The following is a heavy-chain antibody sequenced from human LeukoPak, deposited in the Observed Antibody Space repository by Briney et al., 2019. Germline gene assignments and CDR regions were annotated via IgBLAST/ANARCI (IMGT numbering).Heavy chain of an antibody. J-gene: IGHJ4*02. CDR3: GSDGSGSPDY. CDR1: GITFSDYY. CDR2: ISASGSAV. Sequence: PGGSLRLSCVVSGITFSDYYMTWIRQAPGKGLEWVALISASGSAVYYTDSVKGRFTISRDNAGNSLFLQMNSLRAEDTAVYYCGSDGSGSPDYWGQGALVTVSS. D-gene: IGHD1-26*01. V-gene: IGHV3-11*01.